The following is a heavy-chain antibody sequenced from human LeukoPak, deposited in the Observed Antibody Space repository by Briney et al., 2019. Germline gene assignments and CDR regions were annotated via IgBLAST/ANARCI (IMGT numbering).Heavy chain of an antibody. CDR1: GFTFSSYS. V-gene: IGHV3-21*01. D-gene: IGHD3-3*01. J-gene: IGHJ4*02. Sequence: GRSLRLSCAASGFTFSSYSMNWVRQAPGKGLEWVSSISSSSSYIYYADSVKGRFTISRDNAKNSLYLQMNSLRAEDTAVYYCQVTIFGVVIIEDYWGQGTLVTVSS. CDR2: ISSSSSYI. CDR3: QVTIFGVVIIEDY.